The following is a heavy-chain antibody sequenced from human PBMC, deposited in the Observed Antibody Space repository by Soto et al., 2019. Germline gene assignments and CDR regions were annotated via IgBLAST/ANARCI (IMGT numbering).Heavy chain of an antibody. J-gene: IGHJ4*02. Sequence: EVQLVESGGGLIQPGGSLRLSCAASGFAVSSKYMTWVRQAPGKVLEWVSVIYGGGTTYYADSVKGRFTISRDTSKNTLSLQMNRLIAEDTAVYYCVQTTGWPGFDFWGQGTLVTVSS. D-gene: IGHD6-19*01. CDR1: GFAVSSKY. CDR2: IYGGGTT. V-gene: IGHV3-53*01. CDR3: VQTTGWPGFDF.